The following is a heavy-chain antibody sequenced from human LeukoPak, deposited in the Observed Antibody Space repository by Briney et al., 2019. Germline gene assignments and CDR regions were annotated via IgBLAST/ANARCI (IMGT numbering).Heavy chain of an antibody. Sequence: SETLSLTCAVYGGSFSGYYWSWIRQPPGKGLEWIGEINHSGSTNYNPSLKSRVTISVDTSKNQFSLKLSSVTAADTAVYYCARRRYYDFWSGYEWRNWFDPWGQGTLVTVSS. CDR1: GGSFSGYY. D-gene: IGHD3-3*01. CDR2: INHSGST. J-gene: IGHJ5*02. CDR3: ARRRYYDFWSGYEWRNWFDP. V-gene: IGHV4-34*01.